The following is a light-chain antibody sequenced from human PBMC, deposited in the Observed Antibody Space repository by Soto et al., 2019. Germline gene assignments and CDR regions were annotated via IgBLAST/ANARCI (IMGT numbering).Light chain of an antibody. V-gene: IGKV3-20*01. Sequence: EIVLTQSPGTLSLSPGERATLSCRASQTVGNNYLSWYQQKPGQAPRFLIYNVFNRATGIPDRFSGSGSGTDFSLTISRLEPEDVAVYFCHQHATAPLTFGPGIRVNVK. CDR1: QTVGNNY. CDR3: HQHATAPLT. J-gene: IGKJ3*01. CDR2: NVF.